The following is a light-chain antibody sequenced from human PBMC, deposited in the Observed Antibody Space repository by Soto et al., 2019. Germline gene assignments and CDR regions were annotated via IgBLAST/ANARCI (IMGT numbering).Light chain of an antibody. V-gene: IGKV1-5*01. Sequence: GDRVTITCRASQSISWWLAWYQQKPGKGPKLLIYDASSLQSGVPSRFGGSGSGTEFTLTISSLQPDDFATYYCQQYNGDSYTFGQGTKLEI. CDR3: QQYNGDSYT. J-gene: IGKJ2*01. CDR1: QSISWW. CDR2: DAS.